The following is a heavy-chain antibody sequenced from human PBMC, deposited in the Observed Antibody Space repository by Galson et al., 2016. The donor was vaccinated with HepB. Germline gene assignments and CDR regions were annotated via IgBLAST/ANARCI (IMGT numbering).Heavy chain of an antibody. CDR1: GFTFSSYA. Sequence: SLRLSCAASGFTFSSYAMTWVRQAPGKGLEWVPSISRSCDTTFYADSVKGRFTLSRDNSKDTLYMQINSLRAEDTALYYCAKDRETTSWGNFAHWGRGTLVTVSS. V-gene: IGHV3-23*01. CDR2: ISRSCDTT. J-gene: IGHJ4*02. CDR3: AKDRETTSWGNFAH. D-gene: IGHD3-16*01.